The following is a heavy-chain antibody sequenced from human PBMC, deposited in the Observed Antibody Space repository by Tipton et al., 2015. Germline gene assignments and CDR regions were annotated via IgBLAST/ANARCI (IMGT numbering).Heavy chain of an antibody. CDR3: ARQIAVAARDWFDP. CDR2: IYYSGST. Sequence: TLSLTCAVYGGPLRGYYWSWIRQPPGKGLEWIGSIYYSGSTYYNPSLKSRVTISVDTSKNQFSLKLSSVTAADTAVYYCARQIAVAARDWFDPWGQGTLVTVSS. CDR1: GGPLRGYY. V-gene: IGHV4-34*01. D-gene: IGHD6-13*01. J-gene: IGHJ5*02.